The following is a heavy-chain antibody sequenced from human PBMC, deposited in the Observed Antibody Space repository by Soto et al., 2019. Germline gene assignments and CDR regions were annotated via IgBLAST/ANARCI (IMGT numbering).Heavy chain of an antibody. V-gene: IGHV1-2*02. Sequence: ASVKVSCKASGYSFIGYYMHWVRQAPGQGLEWMGWINPKSGVTNYAQKVQGRVTMTRDTSITTAYMELSSLRSDDTAVSYCVRGDVKGFDLWREGLLATFS. CDR2: INPKSGVT. CDR3: VRGDVKGFDL. CDR1: GYSFIGYY. D-gene: IGHD3-16*01. J-gene: IGHJ5*02.